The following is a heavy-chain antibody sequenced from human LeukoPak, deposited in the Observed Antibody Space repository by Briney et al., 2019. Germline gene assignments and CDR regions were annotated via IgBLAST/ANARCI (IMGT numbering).Heavy chain of an antibody. V-gene: IGHV4-4*07. CDR3: ARLAYYYDSSGYVDY. Sequence: SETLSLTCIVSGGSISSYYWSWIRQPAGKGLEWIGRMYISGTTDYNPSLKSRVTMSVDTSKNQFSLKLSSVTAADTAVYYCARLAYYYDSSGYVDYWGQGTLVTVSS. CDR1: GGSISSYY. J-gene: IGHJ4*02. CDR2: MYISGTT. D-gene: IGHD3-22*01.